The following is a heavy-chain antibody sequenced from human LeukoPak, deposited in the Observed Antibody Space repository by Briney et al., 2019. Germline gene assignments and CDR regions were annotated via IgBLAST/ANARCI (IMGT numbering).Heavy chain of an antibody. CDR3: ARQPYCSGGSCYPGWFDP. D-gene: IGHD2-15*01. CDR2: IDPSDSYT. J-gene: IGHJ5*02. CDR1: GYSFTSYW. Sequence: GESLKISCKGSGYSFTSYWISSVRQMPGKGLEWMGRIDPSDSYTNYSPSFQGHVTISADKSISTAYLQWSSLKASDTAMYYCARQPYCSGGSCYPGWFDPWGQGTLVTVSS. V-gene: IGHV5-10-1*01.